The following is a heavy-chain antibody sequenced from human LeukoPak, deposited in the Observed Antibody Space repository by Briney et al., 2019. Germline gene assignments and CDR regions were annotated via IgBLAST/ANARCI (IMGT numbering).Heavy chain of an antibody. CDR1: GGSISSSSYY. CDR3: ARVHDCSSTSCYFFLGWYFDL. J-gene: IGHJ2*01. V-gene: IGHV4-39*07. Sequence: PSETLSLTCTVSGGSISSSSYYWGWIRQPPGKGLEWIGSIYYSGSTYYNPSLKSRVTISVDTSKNQFSLKLSSVTAADTAVYYCARVHDCSSTSCYFFLGWYFDLWGRGTLVTVSS. CDR2: IYYSGST. D-gene: IGHD2-2*01.